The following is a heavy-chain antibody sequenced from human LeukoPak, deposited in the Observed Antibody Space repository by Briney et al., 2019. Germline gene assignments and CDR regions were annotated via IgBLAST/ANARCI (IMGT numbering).Heavy chain of an antibody. V-gene: IGHV3-48*01. Sequence: PGGSLRLSCAASEFIFSNYGLNWVRQAPGKGLEWVSFISRSGSTTYYADSVKGRFTVSRDNDKNSLFLQMNSLRVEDTAVYYCARAYDTGLYYFDYWGQGTLVTVSS. J-gene: IGHJ4*02. CDR1: EFIFSNYG. CDR3: ARAYDTGLYYFDY. D-gene: IGHD1-1*01. CDR2: ISRSGSTT.